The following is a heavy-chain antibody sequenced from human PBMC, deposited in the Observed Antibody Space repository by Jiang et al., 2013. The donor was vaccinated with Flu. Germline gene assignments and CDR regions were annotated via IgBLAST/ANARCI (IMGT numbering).Heavy chain of an antibody. Sequence: VQLLESGGGLVKPGGSLRLSCAASGFTFSSYAMSWVRQAPGKGLEWVSGISGSGGSTYYADSVKGRFTISRDNSKNTLYLQMNSLRAEDTAVYFCAKQMGKQLVVGYTGYYYMDVWGKGTTVTVSS. J-gene: IGHJ6*03. CDR3: AKQMGKQLVVGYTGYYYMDV. D-gene: IGHD6-13*01. CDR1: GFTFSSYA. CDR2: ISGSGGST. V-gene: IGHV3-23*01.